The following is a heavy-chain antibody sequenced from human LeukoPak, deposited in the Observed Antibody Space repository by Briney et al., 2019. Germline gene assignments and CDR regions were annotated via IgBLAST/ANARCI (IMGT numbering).Heavy chain of an antibody. J-gene: IGHJ3*02. CDR3: ARDDFDI. CDR1: RFTLSTYW. CDR2: IKPDGSGE. V-gene: IGHV3-7*03. Sequence: GGSLRLSCAASRFTLSTYWMSWVRQAPGKGPEWVATIKPDGSGEYYVDSVKGRLTISRDNAKRSLDLQMNSLRVEDTAVYYCARDDFDIWGQGTMVTVSS.